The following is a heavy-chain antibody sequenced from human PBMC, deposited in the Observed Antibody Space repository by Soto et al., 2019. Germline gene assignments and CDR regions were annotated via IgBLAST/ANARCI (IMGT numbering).Heavy chain of an antibody. J-gene: IGHJ3*01. CDR2: ISGSGFTP. CDR1: GFTFSDYA. D-gene: IGHD1-1*01. V-gene: IGHV3-23*01. CDR3: ATWHEREHAYDV. Sequence: EVQLLESGGGLVQPGGSLRLSCAASGFTFSDYAMTWVRQAPGKGLDWVASISGSGFTPYYAASVKGRFTISSDSSKTTVYLQMNDLRPDDTAVYYCATWHEREHAYDVWGQGTTVTVSS.